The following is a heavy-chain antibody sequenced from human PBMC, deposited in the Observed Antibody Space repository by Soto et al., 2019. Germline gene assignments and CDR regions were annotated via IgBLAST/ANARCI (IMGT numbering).Heavy chain of an antibody. CDR1: GGSFSSESHY. J-gene: IGHJ4*02. V-gene: IGHV4-61*01. CDR3: ARSGYSSGWSEFDY. D-gene: IGHD6-19*01. CDR2: IYYTGST. Sequence: SETLSLACTVSGGSFSSESHYWSWILQTPGKGLEWIGYIYYTGSTNYNPSLKGRVTMSVDTSRDQVSLRLRSVTRADTAVYYCARSGYSSGWSEFDYWGQGTLVTVSS.